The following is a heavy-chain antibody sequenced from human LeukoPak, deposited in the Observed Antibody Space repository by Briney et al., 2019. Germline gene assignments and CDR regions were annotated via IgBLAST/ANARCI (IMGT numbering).Heavy chain of an antibody. V-gene: IGHV3-7*01. D-gene: IGHD6-19*01. CDR3: ARDVRGGWYFDY. CDR2: IKQDGSEK. Sequence: GGXLRLSCAASGFTFTNYWMSWVRQAPGKGLEWVANIKQDGSEKYYVDSVRGRFAISRDSAKNSLYLQMNSLRAEDTAVFYCARDVRGGWYFDYWGQGTLVTVSS. CDR1: GFTFTNYW. J-gene: IGHJ4*02.